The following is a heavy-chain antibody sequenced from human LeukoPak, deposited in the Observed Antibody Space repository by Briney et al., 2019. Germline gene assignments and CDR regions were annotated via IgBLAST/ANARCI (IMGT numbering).Heavy chain of an antibody. CDR3: ARVISSSNWRDY. D-gene: IGHD6-13*01. CDR1: GFTFSSYW. Sequence: GGSLRLSCVASGFTFSSYWMSWVRQAPGKGLEWVANIKQDGSEKYYVDSVKGRFTISRDNAKNSLYLQMNSLRAEDTAVYYCARVISSSNWRDYWGQGTLVTVSS. J-gene: IGHJ4*02. CDR2: IKQDGSEK. V-gene: IGHV3-7*01.